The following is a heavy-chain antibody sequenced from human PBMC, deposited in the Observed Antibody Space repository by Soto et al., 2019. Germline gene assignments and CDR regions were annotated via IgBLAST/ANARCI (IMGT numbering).Heavy chain of an antibody. CDR3: ARLEGLATISYYFDY. CDR2: IYYRGNT. D-gene: IGHD3-9*01. V-gene: IGHV4-39*01. CDR1: GDSINSDNYY. J-gene: IGHJ4*02. Sequence: QLQLQESGPGLVKPSETLSLTCSVSGDSINSDNYYWGWIRQPPGKGLEWIGSIYYRGNTYYNPSVKTRVTMSLEKSTRQFPLELNSVTAADSAVYFCARLEGLATISYYFDYWGQGTLVTVSS.